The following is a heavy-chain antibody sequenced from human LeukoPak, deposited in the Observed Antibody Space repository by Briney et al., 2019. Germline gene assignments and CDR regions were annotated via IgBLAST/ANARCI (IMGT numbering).Heavy chain of an antibody. CDR3: ARDISNDAFDI. CDR2: IYYSGST. CDR1: GGSISSSSYY. J-gene: IGHJ3*02. Sequence: SETLSLTCTVFGGSISSSSYYWGWIRQPPGKGLEWIGSIYYSGSTYYNPSLKSRVTISVDTSKNQFSLKLTSVTAADTAVYYCARDISNDAFDIWGQGTMVTVSS. D-gene: IGHD1-14*01. V-gene: IGHV4-39*02.